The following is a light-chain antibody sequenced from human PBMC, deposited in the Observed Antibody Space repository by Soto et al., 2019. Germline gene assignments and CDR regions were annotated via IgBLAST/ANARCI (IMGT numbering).Light chain of an antibody. CDR3: QHYNKWPL. J-gene: IGKJ3*01. CDR1: QSVGSN. V-gene: IGKV3-15*01. Sequence: EIVLTQSPATLSVSPGERATLSCRASQSVGSNLAWYQQKPGQAPRLLIYDASTRATGVPARFSGSGSGTEFTLTIGSLQSGDFAVYYCQHYNKWPLFGPGTKVDIK. CDR2: DAS.